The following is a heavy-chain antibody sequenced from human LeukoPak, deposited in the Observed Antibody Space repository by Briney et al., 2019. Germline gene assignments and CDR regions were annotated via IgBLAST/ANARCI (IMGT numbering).Heavy chain of an antibody. V-gene: IGHV3-23*01. CDR1: GFIFKNYV. D-gene: IGHD6-13*01. CDR3: AKDSHPLSSSSWFFES. CDR2: LSATGDIT. J-gene: IGHJ4*02. Sequence: GGSLRLSCAGSGFIFKNYVMTWVRQAPGKGLDLVSSLSATGDITYYADSVKGRFTVSRDNSNGTVFLQMNSLRAEDTAVYYCAKDSHPLSSSSWFFESWGQGTLVTVSS.